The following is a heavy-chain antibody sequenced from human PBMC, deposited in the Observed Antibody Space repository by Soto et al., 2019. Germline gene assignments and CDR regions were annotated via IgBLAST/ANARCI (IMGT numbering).Heavy chain of an antibody. V-gene: IGHV1-2*02. D-gene: IGHD5-12*01. CDR1: GYTFTGYY. Sequence: ASVKVSCNASGYTFTGYYMHWVRQAPGQGLELMGWINPNSGGTNYAQKFQGRVTMTRDTSISTAYMELSRLRSDETAVYYCARDRGYSRYDLNYWGQGTLVTVSS. CDR3: ARDRGYSRYDLNY. J-gene: IGHJ4*02. CDR2: INPNSGGT.